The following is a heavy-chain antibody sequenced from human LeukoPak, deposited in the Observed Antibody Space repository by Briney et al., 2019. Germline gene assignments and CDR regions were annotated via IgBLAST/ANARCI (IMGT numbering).Heavy chain of an antibody. J-gene: IGHJ4*02. CDR2: IYYSGST. CDR3: ARFLAYYDFWSGYFGY. CDR1: GGSISSYY. Sequence: SETLSLNCTVSGGSISSYYWSWIRQPPGKGLEWIGYIYYSGSTNYNPSLKSRVTISVDTSKNQFSLKLSSVTAADTAVYYCARFLAYYDFWSGYFGYWGQGTLVTVSS. V-gene: IGHV4-59*01. D-gene: IGHD3-3*01.